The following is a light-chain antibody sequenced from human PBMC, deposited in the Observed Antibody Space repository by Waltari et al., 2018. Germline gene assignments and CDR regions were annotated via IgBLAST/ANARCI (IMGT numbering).Light chain of an antibody. CDR1: SRYVGSYNH. Sequence: QSALTQPASVSGSPGQSVTIPCTGTSRYVGSYNHVSWYQQHPGKAPKLIIYDVTNRPSGVSDRFSGSKSGNTASLTISGLQAEDEADFYCSSYTSSTTLRVFGGGTKLTVL. J-gene: IGLJ3*02. CDR3: SSYTSSTTLRV. V-gene: IGLV2-14*03. CDR2: DVT.